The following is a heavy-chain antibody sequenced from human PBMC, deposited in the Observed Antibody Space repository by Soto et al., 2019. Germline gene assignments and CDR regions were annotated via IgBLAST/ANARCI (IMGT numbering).Heavy chain of an antibody. D-gene: IGHD3-10*01. V-gene: IGHV1-18*01. J-gene: IGHJ4*02. CDR1: GYSFTSYG. Sequence: ASVKVSCKASGYSFTSYGISWVRQAPGQGLEWRGWISTYNGNTKYAQKLQGRVTMTTDTSTSTAYMELRSLRSDDTAVFYCAGEMVRGVESDSWAQRTPDIVSS. CDR2: ISTYNGNT. CDR3: AGEMVRGVESDS.